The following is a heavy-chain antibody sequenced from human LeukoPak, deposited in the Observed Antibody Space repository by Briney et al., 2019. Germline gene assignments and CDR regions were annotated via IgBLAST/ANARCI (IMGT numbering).Heavy chain of an antibody. CDR1: GFTFSSYS. D-gene: IGHD2-2*02. CDR3: AREYGIVVVPAAIELEDWFDP. CDR2: ISSSSSYI. V-gene: IGHV3-21*04. J-gene: IGHJ5*02. Sequence: GGSLRLSCAASGFTFSSYSMNWVRQAPGKGLEWVSSISSSSSYIYYADSVKGRFTISRDNAKNSLYLQMNSLRAEDTAVYYCAREYGIVVVPAAIELEDWFDPWGQGTLVTVSS.